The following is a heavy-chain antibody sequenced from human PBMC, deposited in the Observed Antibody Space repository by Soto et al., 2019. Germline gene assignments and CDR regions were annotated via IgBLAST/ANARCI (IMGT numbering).Heavy chain of an antibody. V-gene: IGHV1-69*01. J-gene: IGHJ4*02. CDR2: IIPIFGTA. Sequence: QVQLVQSGAEVKKPGSSVKVSCKASGGTFSSYAISWVRQAPGQGLEWMGGIIPIFGTANYAQKFQGRVTITADESTSTAYRELSSLRSEDTAVYYCARDRHTGFGELWRGFDYWGQGTLVTVSS. D-gene: IGHD3-10*01. CDR3: ARDRHTGFGELWRGFDY. CDR1: GGTFSSYA.